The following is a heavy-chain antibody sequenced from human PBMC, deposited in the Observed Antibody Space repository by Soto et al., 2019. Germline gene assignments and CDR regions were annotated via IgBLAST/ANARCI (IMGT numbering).Heavy chain of an antibody. CDR1: GGSISSSRYY. CDR2: IYYSGST. CDR3: ASYLYYDILTGVDY. J-gene: IGHJ4*02. D-gene: IGHD3-9*01. Sequence: SETLSLTCTVSGGSISSSRYYWGWIRQPPGKGLEWIGSIYYSGSTYYNPSLKSRVTISVDTSKNQFSLKLSSVTAADTAVYYCASYLYYDILTGVDYWGQGTLVTVSS. V-gene: IGHV4-39*01.